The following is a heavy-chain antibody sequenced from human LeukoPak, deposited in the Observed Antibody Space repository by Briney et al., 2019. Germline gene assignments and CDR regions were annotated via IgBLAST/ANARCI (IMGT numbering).Heavy chain of an antibody. D-gene: IGHD3-10*01. CDR3: AGSHHGTFDY. Sequence: SETLSLTCTVSGGSISSYYWSWIRQPPGKGLEWIGYIYYSGSTNYNPSLKSRVTISVDTSKNQFSLKLSSVTAADTAVYYCAGSHHGTFDYWGQGTPVTVSS. CDR2: IYYSGST. V-gene: IGHV4-59*08. J-gene: IGHJ4*02. CDR1: GGSISSYY.